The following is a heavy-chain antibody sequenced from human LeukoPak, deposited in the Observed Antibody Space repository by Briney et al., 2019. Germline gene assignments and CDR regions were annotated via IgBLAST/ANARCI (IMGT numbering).Heavy chain of an antibody. J-gene: IGHJ4*02. CDR2: ISSSSSYT. V-gene: IGHV3-11*05. D-gene: IGHD2-2*01. CDR3: ARVRLVVPAATPLDY. CDR1: GFSVRDYY. Sequence: PGRSLRLSCAASGFSVRDYYTSSIRQAPGEWLEWVLYISSSSSYTNYADSVKGRFTISRDNAKNTLYLQMNSLRAEDTAVYYCARVRLVVPAATPLDYWGQGTLVTVSS.